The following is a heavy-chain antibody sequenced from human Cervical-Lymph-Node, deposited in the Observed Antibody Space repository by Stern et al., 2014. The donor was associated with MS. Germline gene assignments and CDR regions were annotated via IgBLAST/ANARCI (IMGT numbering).Heavy chain of an antibody. CDR1: GYTFTSYY. Sequence: VQLLESGAEVKKPGASVKVSCKASGYTFTSYYMHWVRQAPGQGLEWMGIINPSGGSTSYAQKFQGRVNMTRDTSTSTVSMELSSLRSEDTAVYYWAREAYYSGYEGWGQGTLVTVSS. CDR3: AREAYYSGYEG. CDR2: INPSGGST. D-gene: IGHD5-12*01. J-gene: IGHJ4*02. V-gene: IGHV1-46*01.